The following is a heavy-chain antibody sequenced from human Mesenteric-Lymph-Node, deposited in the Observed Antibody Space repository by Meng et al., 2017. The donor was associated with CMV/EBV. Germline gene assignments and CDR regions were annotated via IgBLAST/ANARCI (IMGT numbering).Heavy chain of an antibody. V-gene: IGHV4-38-2*02. J-gene: IGHJ3*02. CDR3: ARVPVKYYDFWSGYYAFDI. D-gene: IGHD3-3*01. CDR2: IYHSGST. CDR1: GYSISSGYY. Sequence: SETLSLTCTVSGYSISSGYYWGWIRQPPGKGLEWIGSIYHSGSTYYNPSLKSRVTISVDTSKNQFSLKLSSVTAADTAVYYCARVPVKYYDFWSGYYAFDIWGQGTMVTVSS.